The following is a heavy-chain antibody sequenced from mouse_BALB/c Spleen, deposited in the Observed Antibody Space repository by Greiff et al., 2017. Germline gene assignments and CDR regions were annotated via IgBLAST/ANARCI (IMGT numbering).Heavy chain of an antibody. D-gene: IGHD2-12*01. CDR1: GFNIKDYY. Sequence: DVQLQESGAELVRSGASVKLSCTASGFNIKDYYMHWVKQRPEQGLEWIGWIDPENGDTEYAPKFQGKATMTADTSSNTAYLQLSSLTSEDTAVYYCNAWTTKGDYWGQGTTLTVSS. V-gene: IGHV14-4*02. CDR3: NAWTTKGDY. J-gene: IGHJ2*01. CDR2: IDPENGDT.